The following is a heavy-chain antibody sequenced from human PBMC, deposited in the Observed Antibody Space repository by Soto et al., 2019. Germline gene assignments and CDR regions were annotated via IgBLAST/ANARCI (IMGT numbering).Heavy chain of an antibody. V-gene: IGHV3-48*01. Sequence: EVQLVDSGGGLVQPGGSLRLSCAASGFTFSNYNMNWVRQAPGKGLEWVSYISSSSSTIYYADSVKGRFTISRDNAKNSLYLQMNSPRAEDTAVYYCARDTKYWGQGTLVTVSS. CDR1: GFTFSNYN. J-gene: IGHJ4*02. CDR3: ARDTKY. CDR2: ISSSSSTI.